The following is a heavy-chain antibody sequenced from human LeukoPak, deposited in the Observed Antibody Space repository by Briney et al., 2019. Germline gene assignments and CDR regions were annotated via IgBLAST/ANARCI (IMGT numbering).Heavy chain of an antibody. CDR2: IYYSGST. D-gene: IGHD1-26*01. V-gene: IGHV4-59*08. CDR1: GGSISSYY. CDR3: ARRSVVGATGFDY. Sequence: SETLSLTCTVSGGSISSYYWSWIRQTPGKGLEWIGYIYYSGSTNYNPSLKSRVTISVDTSKNQFSLKLSSVTAADTAVYYCARRSVVGATGFDYWGQGTLVTVSS. J-gene: IGHJ4*02.